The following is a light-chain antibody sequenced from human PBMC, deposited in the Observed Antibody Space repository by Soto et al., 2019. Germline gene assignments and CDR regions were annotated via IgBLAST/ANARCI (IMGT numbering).Light chain of an antibody. V-gene: IGLV2-14*01. Sequence: SALTQPASVSGSPGQSITISCTGTSSDVGGYNYVSWYQHHPGKAPKLMIYEVSNRPSGVSYRFSGSKSGNTASLTISGLQAEDAADYYCNSYTGSGIVFGTGTKATVL. CDR2: EVS. J-gene: IGLJ1*01. CDR3: NSYTGSGIV. CDR1: SSDVGGYNY.